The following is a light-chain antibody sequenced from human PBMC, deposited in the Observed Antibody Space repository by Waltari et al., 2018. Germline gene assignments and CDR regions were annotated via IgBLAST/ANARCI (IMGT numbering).Light chain of an antibody. CDR3: QVWDANTDPGV. CDR1: NIESKS. CDR2: YDS. Sequence: SYVLTQPPSVSVAPGQTASITCGGNNIESKSVHWYQQKPGQAPILVISYDSDRPSGIPERFSGSNSGNTATLTISRVEAGDEADYYCQVWDANTDPGVFGTGTEVTVL. J-gene: IGLJ1*01. V-gene: IGLV3-21*04.